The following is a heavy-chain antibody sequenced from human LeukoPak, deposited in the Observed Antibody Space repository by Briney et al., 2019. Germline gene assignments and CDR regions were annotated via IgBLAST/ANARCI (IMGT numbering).Heavy chain of an antibody. D-gene: IGHD5-12*01. CDR3: ARGRSGYDLDAFDI. V-gene: IGHV1-8*01. J-gene: IGHJ3*02. CDR1: GYTFTSYD. CDR2: MNPNSGNI. Sequence: ASVKVSCKASGYTFTSYDINWVRQATGQGLEWMGWMNPNSGNIGYAQKFQGRVTMTRNTSISTAYMELSSLRSEDTAVYYCARGRSGYDLDAFDIWGQGTMVTVSS.